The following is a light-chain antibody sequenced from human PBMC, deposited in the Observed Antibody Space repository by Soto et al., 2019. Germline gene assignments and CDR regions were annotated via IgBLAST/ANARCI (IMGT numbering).Light chain of an antibody. CDR3: QQYGSSVYT. J-gene: IGKJ2*01. V-gene: IGKV3-20*01. CDR2: GAS. Sequence: EIVLTQSPGTLSLSPGEIATLSCRASQSFSSSYLAWYQQKPGQAPRLLIYGASSRATGIPDRFSGSGSGTDFTLTISRLEPEDCAVYYCQQYGSSVYTFGQGTKLEIK. CDR1: QSFSSSY.